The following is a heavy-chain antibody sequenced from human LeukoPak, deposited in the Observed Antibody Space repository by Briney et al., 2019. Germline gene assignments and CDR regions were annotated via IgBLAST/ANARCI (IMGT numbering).Heavy chain of an antibody. CDR2: IYYSGNT. CDR3: ASAHTSGMDY. J-gene: IGHJ4*02. V-gene: IGHV4-59*01. D-gene: IGHD3-22*01. CDR1: GASMSSYT. Sequence: SETLSLTCTVSGASMSSYTWSWIRQPPGKGLEWIGYIYYSGNTNYNPSLKSRVTISVDTSKNQFSLKVSSVTAADTAVYYCASAHTSGMDYWGQGALVTVSS.